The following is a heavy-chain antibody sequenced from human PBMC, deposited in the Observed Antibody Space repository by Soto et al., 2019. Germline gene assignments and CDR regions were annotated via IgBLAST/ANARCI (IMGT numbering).Heavy chain of an antibody. Sequence: PGGSLRLSCAASGFTFDDYTMHWVRQAPGKGLEWVSLISWDGGSTHYADSVKCRFTISRDNSKNSLYLQMNSLRTEDTALYYCARKTTTAFDYWGQGTLVTVSS. CDR1: GFTFDDYT. V-gene: IGHV3-43*01. D-gene: IGHD4-17*01. CDR3: ARKTTTAFDY. CDR2: ISWDGGST. J-gene: IGHJ4*01.